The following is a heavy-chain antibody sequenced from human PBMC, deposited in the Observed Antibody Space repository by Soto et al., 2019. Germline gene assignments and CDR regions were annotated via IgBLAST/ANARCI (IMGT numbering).Heavy chain of an antibody. D-gene: IGHD3-10*01. CDR1: GGSISSYY. CDR2: IYYSGST. J-gene: IGHJ4*02. CDR3: AGSGPIWFGELLYYFDY. Sequence: SETLSLTCTVSGGSISSYYWSWIRQPPGKGLEWIGYIYYSGSTNYNPSLKSRVTISVDTSKNQFSLKLSSVTAADTAVYYCAGSGPIWFGELLYYFDYWGQGTLVTVSS. V-gene: IGHV4-59*01.